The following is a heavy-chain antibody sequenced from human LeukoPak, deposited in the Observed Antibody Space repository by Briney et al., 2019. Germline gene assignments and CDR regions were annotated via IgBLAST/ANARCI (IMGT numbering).Heavy chain of an antibody. CDR3: ARRGTVTTERFDY. D-gene: IGHD4-11*01. V-gene: IGHV4-39*01. CDR2: LYYSGST. Sequence: SETLSLTCTVSGGSITTTDYQWGWIRQAPGKGLEWIGNLYYSGSTYYNPSLKSRVTISVDTSKNQFSLKLSSVTAADTAVYYCARRGTVTTERFDYWGQGTLVTVSS. CDR1: GGSITTTDYQ. J-gene: IGHJ4*02.